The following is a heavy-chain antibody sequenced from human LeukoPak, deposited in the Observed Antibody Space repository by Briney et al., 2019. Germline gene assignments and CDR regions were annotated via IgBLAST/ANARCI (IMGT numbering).Heavy chain of an antibody. Sequence: GASVKVSCKVSGHTLTELSIHWVRQAPGTGPEWMGGFDPEDGETIYAQNFQGRVTMTEDTSIDTAYMELSSLRSEDTAVYYCATRIITMVRGVIITDSWFDPWGQGTLVTVSS. CDR3: ATRIITMVRGVIITDSWFDP. J-gene: IGHJ5*02. D-gene: IGHD3-10*01. CDR2: FDPEDGET. CDR1: GHTLTELS. V-gene: IGHV1-24*01.